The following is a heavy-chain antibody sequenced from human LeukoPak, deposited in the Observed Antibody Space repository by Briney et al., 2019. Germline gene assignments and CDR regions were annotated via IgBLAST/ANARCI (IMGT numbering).Heavy chain of an antibody. J-gene: IGHJ6*02. CDR3: ARWYSSGWYREHPYYYGMDV. V-gene: IGHV4-59*08. Sequence: PGGSLRLSCAASGFTVSSNYMSWVRQAPGKGLEWIGYIYYSGSTNYNPSLKSRVTISVDTSKNQFSLKLSSVTAADTAVYYCARWYSSGWYREHPYYYGMDVWGQGTTVTVSS. D-gene: IGHD6-19*01. CDR2: IYYSGST. CDR1: GFTVSSNY.